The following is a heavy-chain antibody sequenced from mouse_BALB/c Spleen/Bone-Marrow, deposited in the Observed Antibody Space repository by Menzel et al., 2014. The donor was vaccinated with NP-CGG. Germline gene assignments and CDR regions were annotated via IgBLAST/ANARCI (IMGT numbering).Heavy chain of an antibody. D-gene: IGHD2-4*01. J-gene: IGHJ3*01. CDR3: ARHAYYDQTEVSFVY. CDR2: ISGGGSYT. Sequence: EVQLVESGGGLVKSGGSLKLSCAASGFSFNSYGMSWVRQTPEKRLEWVATISGGGSYTFYQDSVKGRFTISRDNAKNNLYLQLSSLRSEDTALYYCARHAYYDQTEVSFVYWGQGTLVTVSA. V-gene: IGHV5-9-2*01. CDR1: GFSFNSYG.